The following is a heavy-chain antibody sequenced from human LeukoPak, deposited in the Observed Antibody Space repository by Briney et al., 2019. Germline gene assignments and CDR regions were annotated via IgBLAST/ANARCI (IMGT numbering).Heavy chain of an antibody. V-gene: IGHV3-74*01. CDR2: INSDGGST. CDR3: ARAYCSSTSCYRNWFDP. CDR1: GFTFSSYW. Sequence: GGSLRLSCAASGFTFSSYWMHWVRQAPGKGLVWVSRINSDGGSTSYADSVKGRFTISRDNAKNTLYLQMNSLRAEDTAVYYCARAYCSSTSCYRNWFDPWGQGTLVTVSS. J-gene: IGHJ5*02. D-gene: IGHD2-2*01.